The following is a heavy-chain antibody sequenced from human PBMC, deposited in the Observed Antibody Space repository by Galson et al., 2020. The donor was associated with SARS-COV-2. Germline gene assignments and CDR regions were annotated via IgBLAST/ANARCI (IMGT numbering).Heavy chain of an antibody. CDR2: IYPGDSDT. CDR1: GYSFSSYW. J-gene: IGHJ4*02. Sequence: HGESLKISCKVSGYSFSSYWIGWGRQMPGKGLEWMGIIYPGDSDTRYSPSFQGQVTISVDTSISTAYLQWNSLKASDTAMYYCARLRKGGPYPLFIFDYWGQGTLVTVSS. CDR3: ARLRKGGPYPLFIFDY. V-gene: IGHV5-51*01.